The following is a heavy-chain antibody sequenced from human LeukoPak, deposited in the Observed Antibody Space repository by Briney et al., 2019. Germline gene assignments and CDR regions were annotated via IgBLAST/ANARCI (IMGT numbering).Heavy chain of an antibody. CDR1: GYTFTSYY. Sequence: ASVKVSCKASGYTFTSYYMHWVRQAPGQGLEWMGIINPSGGSTSYAQKFQGRVTMTRDTSTSTAYMEVRRLRSDDTAVYYCARGQWELLAHLDSWGQGTLVTVSS. J-gene: IGHJ4*02. V-gene: IGHV1-46*01. CDR2: INPSGGST. D-gene: IGHD1-26*01. CDR3: ARGQWELLAHLDS.